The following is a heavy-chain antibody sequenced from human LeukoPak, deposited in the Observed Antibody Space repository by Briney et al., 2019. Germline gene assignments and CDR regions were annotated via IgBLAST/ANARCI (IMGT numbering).Heavy chain of an antibody. CDR3: ARDGSRAGNAFDI. J-gene: IGHJ3*02. V-gene: IGHV4-34*01. CDR2: INHSGST. Sequence: SETLSLTCTVSGGSISSYYWNWIRQPPGKGLEWIGEINHSGSTNYNPSLKSRVTISVDTSKNQFSLKLSSVTAADTAVYYCARDGSRAGNAFDIWGQGTMVTVSS. CDR1: GGSISSYY.